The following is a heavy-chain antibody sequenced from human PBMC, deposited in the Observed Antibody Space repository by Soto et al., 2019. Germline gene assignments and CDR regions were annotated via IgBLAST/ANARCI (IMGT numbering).Heavy chain of an antibody. V-gene: IGHV1-2*02. D-gene: IGHD6-6*01. CDR3: AKDLTRQLAYWLDP. Sequence: ASVKVSFKASGFSFTGYYIHWLRQAPGQGLEWMGWINAHSGGTEYAQKVQGRVTLTRDTSIATAYLTLTSLTSDDTALYYCAKDLTRQLAYWLDPWGQGTQVTVSS. CDR2: INAHSGGT. CDR1: GFSFTGYY. J-gene: IGHJ5*02.